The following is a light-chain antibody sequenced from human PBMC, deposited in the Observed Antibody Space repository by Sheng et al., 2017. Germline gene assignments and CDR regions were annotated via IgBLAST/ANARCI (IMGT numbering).Light chain of an antibody. CDR1: NSNIGAGYD. CDR2: GNN. V-gene: IGLV1-40*01. CDR3: QSYDRSLSGRVV. Sequence: QSVLTQPPSVSGAPGQRVTISCAGNNSNIGAGYDVHWYQQLPGTAPKLLIYGNNNRPSGVPDRFSGSKSGTSASLAITGLQAEDEADYYCQSYDRSLSGRVVFGGGTKLTVL. J-gene: IGLJ2*01.